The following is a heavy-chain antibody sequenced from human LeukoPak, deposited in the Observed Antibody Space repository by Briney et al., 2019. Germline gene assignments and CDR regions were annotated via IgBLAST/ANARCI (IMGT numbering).Heavy chain of an antibody. CDR1: GFTFDDFA. Sequence: GGSLRLSCAASGFTFDDFAMHWVRQAPGKGLEWVSSISWNSVSIGYVDSVKGRFTISRDNAKNSLYLQMNSLRAEDMALYYCARESMTSYVFDIWGQGTMVTVSS. V-gene: IGHV3-9*03. CDR3: ARESMTSYVFDI. J-gene: IGHJ3*02. D-gene: IGHD2/OR15-2a*01. CDR2: ISWNSVSI.